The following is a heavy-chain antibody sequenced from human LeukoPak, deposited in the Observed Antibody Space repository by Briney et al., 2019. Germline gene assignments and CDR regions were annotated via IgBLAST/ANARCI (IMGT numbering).Heavy chain of an antibody. V-gene: IGHV3-48*01. Sequence: GGSLRLSCAASGFTFSSYSMNWVRQAPGKGLEWVSYISSSSSTIYYADSVKGRFTISRDNSKNTLYLQMNSLRAEDTAVYYCAKEGGASRFDYWGQGTLVTVSS. D-gene: IGHD5-12*01. CDR1: GFTFSSYS. CDR3: AKEGGASRFDY. CDR2: ISSSSSTI. J-gene: IGHJ4*02.